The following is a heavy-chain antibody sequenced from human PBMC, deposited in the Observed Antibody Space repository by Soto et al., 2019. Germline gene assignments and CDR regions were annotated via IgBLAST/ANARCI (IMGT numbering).Heavy chain of an antibody. Sequence: QVQLVESGGGLVKPGGSLRLSCAASGFPFSAYYMSWIRQAPGKGLEWVSYISHSGTYTNYADSVKGRFTISRDNAKNSLYLQMNSLRAEDTAVFYCARVPISRGSGWYDFDFWGQGTVVTVSS. V-gene: IGHV3-11*06. CDR3: ARVPISRGSGWYDFDF. CDR2: ISHSGTYT. CDR1: GFPFSAYY. J-gene: IGHJ4*02. D-gene: IGHD6-19*01.